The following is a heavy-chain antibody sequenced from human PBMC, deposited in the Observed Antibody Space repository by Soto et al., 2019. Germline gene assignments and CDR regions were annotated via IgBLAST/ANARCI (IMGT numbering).Heavy chain of an antibody. V-gene: IGHV5-51*01. CDR2: IYPGDSDT. CDR1: GYSFTSYW. CDR3: ARRGYCSSTSCGPAEGWFDP. J-gene: IGHJ5*02. D-gene: IGHD2-2*01. Sequence: PGESLKISCKGSGYSFTSYWIGWVRQMPGKGLEWMGIIYPGDSDTRYSPSFQGQVTISADKSISTAYLQWSSLKASDTAMYYCARRGYCSSTSCGPAEGWFDPWGQGTLVTVSS.